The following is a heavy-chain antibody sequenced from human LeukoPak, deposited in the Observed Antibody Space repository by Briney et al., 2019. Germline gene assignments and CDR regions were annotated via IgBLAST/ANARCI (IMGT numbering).Heavy chain of an antibody. D-gene: IGHD4-17*01. CDR2: INHSGST. V-gene: IGHV4-34*01. J-gene: IGHJ3*02. Sequence: SETLSLTCAVYGGSFSGYYWSWIRQPPEKGLEWIGEINHSGSTNYNPSLKSRVTISVDTSKNQFSLKLSSVTAADTAVYYCARAPYGDYDSAFDIWGQGTMVTVSS. CDR1: GGSFSGYY. CDR3: ARAPYGDYDSAFDI.